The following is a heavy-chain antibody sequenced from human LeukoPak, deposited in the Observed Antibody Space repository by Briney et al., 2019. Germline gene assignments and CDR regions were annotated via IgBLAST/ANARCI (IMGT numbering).Heavy chain of an antibody. J-gene: IGHJ4*02. D-gene: IGHD6-13*01. CDR3: ARALSRSFIAAAGTFDY. V-gene: IGHV3-21*01. CDR1: GFTFSSYS. Sequence: GGSLRLSCAASGFTFSSYSMNWVRQAPGKGLEWVSSISSSSSYIYYADSVKGRFTISRDNAKNSLYLQMNSLRAEDTAVYYCARALSRSFIAAAGTFDYWGQGTLVTVSS. CDR2: ISSSSSYI.